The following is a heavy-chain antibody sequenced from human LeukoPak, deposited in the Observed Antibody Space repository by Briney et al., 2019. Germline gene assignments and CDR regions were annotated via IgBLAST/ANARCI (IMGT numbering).Heavy chain of an antibody. Sequence: SETLSLTCTVSGGSISSYYWTWIRQPPGRGLEWIGYIYYSGSTNYNPSLKSRLTKSVDTSKNQFSLKLSSVTAADTAVYFCARWDFYYYRMDVWGHGTTVTVSS. CDR3: ARWDFYYYRMDV. CDR1: GGSISSYY. J-gene: IGHJ6*02. V-gene: IGHV4-59*01. CDR2: IYYSGST.